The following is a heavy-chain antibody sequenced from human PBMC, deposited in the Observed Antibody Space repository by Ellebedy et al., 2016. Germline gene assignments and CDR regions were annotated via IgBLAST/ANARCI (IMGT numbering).Heavy chain of an antibody. V-gene: IGHV3-21*01. Sequence: GGSLRLSXAASGFTFSSYSMNWVRQAPGKGLEWVSSISSSSIYIYYADSVKGRFTISRDNAKNSLYLQMNSLRAEDTAVYYCARATAGVASGNDYWGQGTLVTVSS. CDR2: ISSSSIYI. D-gene: IGHD6-13*01. CDR3: ARATAGVASGNDY. CDR1: GFTFSSYS. J-gene: IGHJ4*02.